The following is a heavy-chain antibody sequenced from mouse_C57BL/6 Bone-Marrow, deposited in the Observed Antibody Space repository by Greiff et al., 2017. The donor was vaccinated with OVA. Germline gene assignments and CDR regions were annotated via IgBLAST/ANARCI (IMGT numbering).Heavy chain of an antibody. CDR3: ARRLRAWFAY. Sequence: QVQLQQPGAELVRPGTSVKLSCKASGYTFTSYWMHWVKQRPGQGLEWIGVIDPSDSYTNYNQKFKGKATLTVDTSSSTAYMQLSSLTSEDSAVYYCARRLRAWFAYWGQGTLVTVSA. D-gene: IGHD3-2*02. CDR2: IDPSDSYT. V-gene: IGHV1-59*01. J-gene: IGHJ3*01. CDR1: GYTFTSYW.